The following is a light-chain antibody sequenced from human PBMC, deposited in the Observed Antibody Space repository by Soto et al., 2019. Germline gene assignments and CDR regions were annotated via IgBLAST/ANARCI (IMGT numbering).Light chain of an antibody. Sequence: EIVLTQSPGTLSLSPGERATLSCRASQSVSSSYLAWYQQQPGQAPRLLIYDASSRATGIPDRFSGSGSGTDVTLTISRLEPEDFAVYYCHQYGSSPQPFGQGTKVEIK. V-gene: IGKV3-20*01. CDR2: DAS. CDR3: HQYGSSPQP. CDR1: QSVSSSY. J-gene: IGKJ1*01.